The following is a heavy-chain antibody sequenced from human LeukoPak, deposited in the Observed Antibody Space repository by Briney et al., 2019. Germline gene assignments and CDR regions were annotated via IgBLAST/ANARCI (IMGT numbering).Heavy chain of an antibody. CDR2: ISYDGSNE. D-gene: IGHD1-1*01. J-gene: IGHJ6*02. V-gene: IGHV3-30*18. Sequence: GGSLRLSCAASGFTFRSYGMHWVRQAPGRGLEWVAVISYDGSNEYYVDPVKGRFNISRDNSKNTLHLQMHSLRVEDTARYYCAKGGNDFYYYGLDVWGQGTTVTVSS. CDR3: AKGGNDFYYYGLDV. CDR1: GFTFRSYG.